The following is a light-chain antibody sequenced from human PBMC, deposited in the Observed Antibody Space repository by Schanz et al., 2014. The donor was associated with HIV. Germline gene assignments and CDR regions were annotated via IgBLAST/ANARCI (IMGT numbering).Light chain of an antibody. Sequence: QSVLTQPPSVSGAPGQRVTISCTGSSSNIGAGYEVHWYKQLPETAPKLLIFGDKNRPSGVPDRYSGSKSDTSASLAITGLQAEDEASYYCQSFDKSVSAVVFGGGTELTVL. CDR3: QSFDKSVSAVV. CDR1: SSNIGAGYE. V-gene: IGLV1-40*01. CDR2: GDK. J-gene: IGLJ2*01.